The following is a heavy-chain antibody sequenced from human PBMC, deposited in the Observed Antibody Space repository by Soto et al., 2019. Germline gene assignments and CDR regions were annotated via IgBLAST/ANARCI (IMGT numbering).Heavy chain of an antibody. CDR2: VSGSGGST. D-gene: IGHD2-15*01. CDR3: ARCSGGSCYWFDN. V-gene: IGHV3-23*01. CDR1: GFTFSSYA. Sequence: GGSLRLSCAASGFTFSSYAMSWVRQAPGKGLEWISAVSGSGGSTYYADSVKGRFTISRDNSKDTLYLQMNNLRAEDTAVYYCARCSGGSCYWFDNWGQGTLVTVSS. J-gene: IGHJ4*02.